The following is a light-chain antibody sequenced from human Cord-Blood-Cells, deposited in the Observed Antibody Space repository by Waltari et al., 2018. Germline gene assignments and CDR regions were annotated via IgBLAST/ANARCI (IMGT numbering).Light chain of an antibody. Sequence: QSDLTQPAPVSGSPGQSITISSPGTSSAVGRYNLVSWYQQHPGKAPKLMIYEGSKRPSGVSNRFSGSKSGNMASLTISGLQAEDEADYYCCSYAGSSTWVFGGGTKLTVL. CDR3: CSYAGSSTWV. V-gene: IGLV2-23*01. CDR2: EGS. J-gene: IGLJ3*02. CDR1: SSAVGRYNL.